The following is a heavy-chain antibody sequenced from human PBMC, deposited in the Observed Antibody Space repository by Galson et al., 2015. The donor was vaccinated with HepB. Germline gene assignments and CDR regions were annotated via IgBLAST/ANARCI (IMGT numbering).Heavy chain of an antibody. V-gene: IGHV3-74*01. CDR3: VREFSSTNCFDC. D-gene: IGHD2-2*01. J-gene: IGHJ4*02. CDR1: GFSFSNFW. Sequence: SLRLSCAASGFSFSNFWMHWVRQAPGQGLVWVSRIKTDGTSTSHADSVKGRFTISRDNAKNTLYLQMNSLRAEDTAVYYCVREFSSTNCFDCWGRGTLVTVSS. CDR2: IKTDGTST.